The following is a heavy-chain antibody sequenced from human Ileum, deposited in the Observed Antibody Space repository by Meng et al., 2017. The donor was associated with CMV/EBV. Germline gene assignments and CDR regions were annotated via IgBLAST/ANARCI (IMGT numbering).Heavy chain of an antibody. D-gene: IGHD1-1*01. CDR2: INHSGNT. CDR1: DESYSGYY. J-gene: IGHJ3*02. CDR3: ARGWMRRAPPPTGSAFDM. Sequence: SQTLSLTCAVYDESYSGYYWSWIRQPPGKGLEWIGQINHSGNTNYNPSLKSRVTISVDTSKNQFSLRLSSVTAADTAVYYCARGWMRRAPPPTGSAFDMWGQGTMVTVSS. V-gene: IGHV4-34*01.